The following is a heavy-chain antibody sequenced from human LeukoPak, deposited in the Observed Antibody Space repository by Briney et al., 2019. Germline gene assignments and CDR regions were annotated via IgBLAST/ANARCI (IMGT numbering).Heavy chain of an antibody. CDR3: ARDRAEGKTWVDFDP. J-gene: IGHJ5*02. CDR1: GFSVNSYA. Sequence: PGGSLRLSCAASGFSVNSYAMSWVRHAPGKGLAWVSLIYSDGVTQYADSVKGRFTISRDNSKNTLYLQMNSLRDEDTAVYFCARDRAEGKTWVDFDPWGQGTLVTVSS. V-gene: IGHV3-66*02. CDR2: IYSDGVT.